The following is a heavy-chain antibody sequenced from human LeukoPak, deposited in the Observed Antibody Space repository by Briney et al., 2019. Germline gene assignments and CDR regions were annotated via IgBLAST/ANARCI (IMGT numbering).Heavy chain of an antibody. Sequence: KPSKTLSLTCTVSGGSLGSSTNYGGWVRQTPGKGMEWIGSMYYGGTTYYNPSLKSRLTLSVDTSKNQISLRLHSVTAADSAVYFCATGKFSGYYDYWGQGTLVTVSS. CDR3: ATGKFSGYYDY. D-gene: IGHD3-22*01. CDR1: GGSLGSSTNY. J-gene: IGHJ4*02. V-gene: IGHV4-39*01. CDR2: MYYGGTT.